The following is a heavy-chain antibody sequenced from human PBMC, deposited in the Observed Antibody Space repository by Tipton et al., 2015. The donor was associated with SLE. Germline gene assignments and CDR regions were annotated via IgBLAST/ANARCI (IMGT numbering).Heavy chain of an antibody. Sequence: TLSLTCTVSGGSISSSSYYWSWIRQPPGKGLEWIGSIYHSGSTYYNPSLKSRVTISVDTSKNQFSLKLSSVTAADTAVYYCARREAAAALPFDYWGQGTLVTVSS. V-gene: IGHV4-39*07. CDR2: IYHSGST. CDR3: ARREAAAALPFDY. D-gene: IGHD6-13*01. J-gene: IGHJ4*02. CDR1: GGSISSSSYY.